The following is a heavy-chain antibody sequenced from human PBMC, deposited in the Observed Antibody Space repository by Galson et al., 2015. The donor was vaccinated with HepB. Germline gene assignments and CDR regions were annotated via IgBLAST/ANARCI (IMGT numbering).Heavy chain of an antibody. V-gene: IGHV4-4*02. J-gene: IGHJ2*01. CDR3: AKRVYGYWYFGL. CDR1: GGSISSNNW. Sequence: ETLSLTCAVSGGSISSNNWWSWVRQPPGKGLEWIGEIYHSETTKTTNYNPSLKSRVTISVDKSKNQFSLNLSSVTAADTAEYYCAKRVYGYWYFGLWGRGTLVTVSS. CDR2: IYHSETTKTT. D-gene: IGHD5/OR15-5a*01.